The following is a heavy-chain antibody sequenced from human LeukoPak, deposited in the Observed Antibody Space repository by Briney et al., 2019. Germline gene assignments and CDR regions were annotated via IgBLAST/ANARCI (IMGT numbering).Heavy chain of an antibody. D-gene: IGHD2/OR15-2a*01. Sequence: ASVKVSCKSSGFTFTDYYIHWVRQAPGQGLEWMGYIGPHSSATSSPQEFQGRVTMTRDTSMSTAYMELTRLTSDDTAVYYWAREGNGLLSKDFDYWGQGTLVTVSS. J-gene: IGHJ4*02. CDR1: GFTFTDYY. CDR2: IGPHSSAT. V-gene: IGHV1-2*02. CDR3: AREGNGLLSKDFDY.